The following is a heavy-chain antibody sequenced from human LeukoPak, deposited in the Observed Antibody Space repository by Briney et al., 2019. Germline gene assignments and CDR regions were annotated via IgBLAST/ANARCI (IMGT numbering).Heavy chain of an antibody. J-gene: IGHJ4*02. CDR3: ASSYYYDGSGYYSHYYFDY. CDR2: IIPIFGTA. CDR1: GGTFSSYA. Sequence: SVKVSCKASGGTFSSYAISWVRQAPGQGPEWMGGIIPIFGTANYAQKFQGRVTITADESTSTAYMELSSLGSEDTAVYYCASSYYYDGSGYYSHYYFDYWGQGTLVTVSS. D-gene: IGHD3-22*01. V-gene: IGHV1-69*13.